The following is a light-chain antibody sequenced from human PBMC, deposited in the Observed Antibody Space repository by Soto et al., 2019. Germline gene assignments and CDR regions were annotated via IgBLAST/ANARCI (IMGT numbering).Light chain of an antibody. Sequence: QSALTQPRSVSGSPGQSVTISCTGTSSDVGGYNYVSWYQHHPGKAPKLIISDVNKRPSGVPHRFSGSKSGNTASLTISGLQAEDEADYYCSSFAGSYTFVVFGGGTKLTVL. CDR3: SSFAGSYTFVV. CDR2: DVN. J-gene: IGLJ2*01. CDR1: SSDVGGYNY. V-gene: IGLV2-11*01.